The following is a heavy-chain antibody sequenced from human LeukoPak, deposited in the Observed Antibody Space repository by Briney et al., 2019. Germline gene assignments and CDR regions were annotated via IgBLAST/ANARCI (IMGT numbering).Heavy chain of an antibody. J-gene: IGHJ6*03. CDR1: GFTFSSYA. V-gene: IGHV3-23*01. Sequence: GGSLRLSCAASGFTFSSYAMSWVRKAPGKGLEWVSAISGSGGSTYYADSVKGRFTISRDNSKNTLYLQMNSLRAEDTAVYYCAKRGGYGDYYYYYMDVWGKGTTVTVSS. CDR2: ISGSGGST. D-gene: IGHD4-17*01. CDR3: AKRGGYGDYYYYYMDV.